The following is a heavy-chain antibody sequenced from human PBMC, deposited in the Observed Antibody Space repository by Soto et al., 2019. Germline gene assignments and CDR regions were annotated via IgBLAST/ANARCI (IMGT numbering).Heavy chain of an antibody. CDR2: ISYDGSNK. J-gene: IGHJ4*02. D-gene: IGHD1-26*01. V-gene: IGHV3-30*18. Sequence: QVQLVESGGGVVQPGRSLRLSCAASGFTFSSYGMHWVRQAPGKGLEWVAVISYDGSNKYYADSVKGRFTISRDNSKNTLYLQMNSLRAEDTAVYYCAKDNRAKWELLYWGQGTLVTVSS. CDR1: GFTFSSYG. CDR3: AKDNRAKWELLY.